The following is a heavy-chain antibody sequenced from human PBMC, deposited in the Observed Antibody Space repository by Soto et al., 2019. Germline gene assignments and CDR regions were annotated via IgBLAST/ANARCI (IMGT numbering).Heavy chain of an antibody. CDR3: AREGYRSSWYAWGAFDI. CDR2: IVVGSGNT. Sequence: SVKVSCKASGFTFTSSAVQWVRQARGQRLEWIGWIVVGSGNTNYAQKFQERVTITRDMSTSTAYMELSSLRSEDTAVYYCAREGYRSSWYAWGAFDIWGQGTMVTVSS. D-gene: IGHD6-13*01. V-gene: IGHV1-58*01. J-gene: IGHJ3*02. CDR1: GFTFTSSA.